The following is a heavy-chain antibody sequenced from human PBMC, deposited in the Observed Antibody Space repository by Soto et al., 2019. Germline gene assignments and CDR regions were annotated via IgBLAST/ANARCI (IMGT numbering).Heavy chain of an antibody. CDR3: AKSTGGNANGMDV. Sequence: EVQLVESGGGLVQPGKSLRLSCDASGFSFDDYAMHWVRQAPGKGLEWVSGISWKSSSIGYADSVKGRFTISRDNAKKSLYLQMNSLTTEDTALYYCAKSTGGNANGMDVWGQGTTVIVSS. CDR1: GFSFDDYA. V-gene: IGHV3-9*01. J-gene: IGHJ6*02. CDR2: ISWKSSSI. D-gene: IGHD2-8*02.